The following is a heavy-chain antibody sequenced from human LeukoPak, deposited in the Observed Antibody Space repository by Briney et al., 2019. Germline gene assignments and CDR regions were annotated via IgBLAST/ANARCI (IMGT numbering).Heavy chain of an antibody. Sequence: GGSLRLSCAASGFTVSSNYMSWVRQAPGQGLEWVSVIYSSGNTYYADSVQGRFTMSRDNPENTLYLQMNSLRAEDTALYYCARAHVGATEGFDYWGQGTLVTVSS. CDR2: IYSSGNT. CDR3: ARAHVGATEGFDY. D-gene: IGHD1-26*01. V-gene: IGHV3-66*01. CDR1: GFTVSSNY. J-gene: IGHJ4*02.